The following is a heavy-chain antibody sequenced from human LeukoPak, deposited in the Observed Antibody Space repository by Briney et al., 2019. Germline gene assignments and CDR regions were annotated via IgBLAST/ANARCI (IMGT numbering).Heavy chain of an antibody. D-gene: IGHD3-10*01. J-gene: IGHJ3*02. CDR1: GGSISSGDYY. V-gene: IGHV4-61*08. CDR3: ARAYGSGSYYFPYDAFDI. CDR2: IYTSGST. Sequence: PSETLSLTCTVSGGSISSGDYYWSWIRQPPGKGLEWIGRIYTSGSTNYNPSLKSRVTMSVDTSKNQFSLKLSSVTAADTAVYYCARAYGSGSYYFPYDAFDIWGQGTMVTVSS.